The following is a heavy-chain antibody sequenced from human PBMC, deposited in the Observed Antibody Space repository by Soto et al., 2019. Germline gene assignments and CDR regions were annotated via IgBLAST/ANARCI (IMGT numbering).Heavy chain of an antibody. CDR2: ISAYNGNT. CDR3: ARERRAAAGTSWFDP. V-gene: IGHV1-18*01. D-gene: IGHD6-13*01. Sequence: ASVKVSCKASGYTFTSYGISWVRQAPGQGLEWMGWISAYNGNTNYAQKLQGRVTITADESTSTAYMELSSLRSDDTAVYYCARERRAAAGTSWFDPWGQGTLVTVSS. CDR1: GYTFTSYG. J-gene: IGHJ5*02.